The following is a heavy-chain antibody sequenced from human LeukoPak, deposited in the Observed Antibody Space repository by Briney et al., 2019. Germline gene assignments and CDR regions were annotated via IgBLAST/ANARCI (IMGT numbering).Heavy chain of an antibody. CDR3: ARDRGRGRYCSSTSCYVDV. Sequence: SQTLSLTFTVSGGSISSGGYYWSWIRQPPGKGLEWIGYIYHSGSTYYNPSLKSRVTISVDRSKNQFSLKLSSVTAADTAVYYCARDRGRGRYCSSTSCYVDVWGKGTTVTVSS. D-gene: IGHD2-2*01. V-gene: IGHV4-30-2*01. J-gene: IGHJ6*03. CDR1: GGSISSGGYY. CDR2: IYHSGST.